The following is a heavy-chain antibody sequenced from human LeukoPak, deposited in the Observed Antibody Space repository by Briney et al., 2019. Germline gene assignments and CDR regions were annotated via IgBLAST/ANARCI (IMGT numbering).Heavy chain of an antibody. J-gene: IGHJ4*02. CDR2: ISGSDDGT. D-gene: IGHD3-10*01. CDR3: AKRGPIYSRTPGNYFDY. CDR1: GFTFRNCG. V-gene: IGHV3-23*01. Sequence: GGSLRLSCVASGFTFRNCGMTWVRQAPGKGLEWVSTISGSDDGTYYADSVRGRFTISRDNSKNTLYLQMKALRDEDTATYYCAKRGPIYSRTPGNYFDYWGQGTLVTVSS.